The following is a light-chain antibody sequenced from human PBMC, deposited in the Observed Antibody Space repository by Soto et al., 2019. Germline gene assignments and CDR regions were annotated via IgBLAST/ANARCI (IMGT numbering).Light chain of an antibody. V-gene: IGKV1-39*01. CDR3: QQSYSAPQIT. CDR2: AAS. J-gene: IGKJ5*01. CDR1: QSISSY. Sequence: DIQVTQSPPTLSASVGDRVTITCRASQSISSYLNWYQQKVGKAPKLLIYAASSLQSGVPSRFSGSGSGTDFTLTISSLQPEDFATYYCQQSYSAPQITFGQGTRLEIK.